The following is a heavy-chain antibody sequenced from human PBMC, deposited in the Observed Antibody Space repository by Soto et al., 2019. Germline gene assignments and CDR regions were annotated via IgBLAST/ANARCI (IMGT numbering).Heavy chain of an antibody. Sequence: SETLSLTCTVSGGSISSSGYYWSWIRQHPGKGLEWIGYIYYSGSTYYNPSLKSRVTISVDTSKNQFSLKLSSVTAADTAVYYCARSSSYYFYYYYGMDVWGQGTTVTVSS. CDR1: GGSISSSGYY. D-gene: IGHD6-6*01. V-gene: IGHV4-31*03. J-gene: IGHJ6*02. CDR3: ARSSSYYFYYYYGMDV. CDR2: IYYSGST.